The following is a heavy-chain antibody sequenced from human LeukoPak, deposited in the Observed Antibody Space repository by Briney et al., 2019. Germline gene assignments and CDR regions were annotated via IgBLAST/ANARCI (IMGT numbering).Heavy chain of an antibody. CDR1: GFTFSTYS. V-gene: IGHV3-21*01. D-gene: IGHD3-10*01. CDR3: ASYYYGSGGDAFDS. CDR2: ISSSSSYI. J-gene: IGHJ3*02. Sequence: GGSLRLSCAASGFTFSTYSMNRVRQAPGKGLEWVSSISSSSSYIYYADSMKGRFTISRDNAKNSLYLQMNSLRAEDTAVYYCASYYYGSGGDAFDSWGQGTMVTVSS.